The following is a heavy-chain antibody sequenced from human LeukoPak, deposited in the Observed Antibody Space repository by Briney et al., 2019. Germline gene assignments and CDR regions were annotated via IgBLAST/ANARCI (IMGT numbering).Heavy chain of an antibody. CDR2: SRDKANSYST. Sequence: GGSLRLSCAASGFSLSDHYMDWVRQAPGKGLEWVGRSRDKANSYSTEYAASLKGRFTISRDDLRNSLHLQMNSLKTEDTAVYYSTRAVVAAGNDIWCQGTMVTVSS. D-gene: IGHD3-22*01. J-gene: IGHJ3*02. CDR1: GFSLSDHY. CDR3: TRAVVAAGNDI. V-gene: IGHV3-72*01.